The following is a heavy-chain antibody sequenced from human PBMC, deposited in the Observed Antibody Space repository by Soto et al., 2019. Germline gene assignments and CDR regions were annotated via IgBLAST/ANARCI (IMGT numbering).Heavy chain of an antibody. V-gene: IGHV3-23*01. Sequence: EVQLLESGGGLVQPGGSLRLSCAASGFIFSTYVFTWVRQAPGKGLEWVSTISVSGDNTHYADSMKGRITISRDNSKETLFLQINKLRDEDTARYYCAREGFSSGRAGGFDFWGQGTMVSVSS. CDR3: AREGFSSGRAGGFDF. CDR2: ISVSGDNT. CDR1: GFIFSTYV. J-gene: IGHJ3*01. D-gene: IGHD6-19*01.